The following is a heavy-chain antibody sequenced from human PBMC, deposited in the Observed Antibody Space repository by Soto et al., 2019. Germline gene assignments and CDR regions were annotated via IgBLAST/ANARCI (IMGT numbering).Heavy chain of an antibody. D-gene: IGHD2-8*01. Sequence: ESLKISCKGSGYSLAAYWITWVRQKPGKGLEWMGRIDPSDSQTYYSPSFRGHVTISATKSITTVFLQWSSLRASDTAMYYCARQIYDFDTVTNAQYYFDCWVQGNQVAVSS. CDR3: ARQIYDFDTVTNAQYYFDC. J-gene: IGHJ4*02. CDR1: GYSLAAYW. CDR2: IDPSDSQT. V-gene: IGHV5-10-1*01.